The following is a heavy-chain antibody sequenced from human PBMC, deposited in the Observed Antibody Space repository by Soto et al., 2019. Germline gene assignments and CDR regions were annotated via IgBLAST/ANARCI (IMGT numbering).Heavy chain of an antibody. V-gene: IGHV3-9*01. CDR3: AKDFYRGLDYCYMDV. J-gene: IGHJ6*03. D-gene: IGHD3-9*01. CDR2: ISWNSGRI. CDR1: GFTFDDYA. Sequence: EVQLVESGGGLVQPGRSLRLSCAASGFTFDDYAMHWVRQAPGKGLEWVSGISWNSGRIGYADSVKGRFTISRDNAKNSLYLQMNSLRTEDTALYYCAKDFYRGLDYCYMDVWGKGTTVTVSS.